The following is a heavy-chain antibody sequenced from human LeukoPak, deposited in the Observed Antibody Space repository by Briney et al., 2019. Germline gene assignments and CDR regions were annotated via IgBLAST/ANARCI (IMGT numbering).Heavy chain of an antibody. V-gene: IGHV4-59*08. D-gene: IGHD3-22*01. CDR3: ASESRRRVGMDV. J-gene: IGHJ6*02. CDR1: GGSISSHY. CDR2: IYYSGST. Sequence: SETLSLTCTVSGGSISSHYWSWIWQPPGKGLEWIGYIYYSGSTNYNPSLKSRVTISVDTSKNQFSLKLSSVTAADTAVYYCASESRRRVGMDVWGQGTTVTVSS.